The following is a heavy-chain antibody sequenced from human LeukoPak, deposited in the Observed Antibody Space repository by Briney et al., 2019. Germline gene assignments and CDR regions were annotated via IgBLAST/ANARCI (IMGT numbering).Heavy chain of an antibody. J-gene: IGHJ3*02. Sequence: SETLSLTCTVSGGSISSSSYYWGWIRQPPGKGLEWIGSIYYSGSTYYNPSLKSRVTISVETSKNQFSLKLSSVTAADTAVYYCARDKFPYYYDSRGAFDIWGQGTMVTVSS. CDR1: GGSISSSSYY. V-gene: IGHV4-39*07. CDR3: ARDKFPYYYDSRGAFDI. CDR2: IYYSGST. D-gene: IGHD3-22*01.